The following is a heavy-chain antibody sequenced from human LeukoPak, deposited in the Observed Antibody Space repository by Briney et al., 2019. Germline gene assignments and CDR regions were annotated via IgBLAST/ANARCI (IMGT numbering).Heavy chain of an antibody. CDR3: ARVFGAYDSVDC. CDR1: GFIMSGYW. CDR2: IKQDGSER. J-gene: IGHJ4*02. V-gene: IGHV3-7*01. D-gene: IGHD5-12*01. Sequence: PGGSLRLSCAASGFIMSGYWMSWVRQAPGKGLEWVGNIKQDGSERHYADSVKGRFTISRDNAQNSLYLQMNSLRAEETAVYYCARVFGAYDSVDCWGQGTLVTVS.